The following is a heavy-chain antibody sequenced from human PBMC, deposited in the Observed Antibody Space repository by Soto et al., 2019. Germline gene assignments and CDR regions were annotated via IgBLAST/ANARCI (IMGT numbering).Heavy chain of an antibody. CDR2: INAGNGNT. Sequence: ASVKDSCKASGYTFTSYAMHWVRQAPGQRLEWMGWINAGNGNTKYSQKFQGRVTITRDTSASTAYMELSSLRSEDTAVYYCARGRGTGDVYFDYWGQGTLVTVSS. D-gene: IGHD7-27*01. CDR1: GYTFTSYA. V-gene: IGHV1-3*01. J-gene: IGHJ4*02. CDR3: ARGRGTGDVYFDY.